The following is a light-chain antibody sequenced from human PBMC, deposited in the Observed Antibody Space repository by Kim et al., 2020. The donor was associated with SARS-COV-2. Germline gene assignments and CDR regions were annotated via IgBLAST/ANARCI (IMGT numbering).Light chain of an antibody. V-gene: IGKV1-5*03. Sequence: ASVGDRVTITCRASQSINTRLAWYQQKPGKAPKLLISKASSLESGVPSRFSGSESGTEFTLTISSLQPDDFATYYCQQYKTYPWTFGHGTKVDIK. CDR2: KAS. CDR1: QSINTR. CDR3: QQYKTYPWT. J-gene: IGKJ1*01.